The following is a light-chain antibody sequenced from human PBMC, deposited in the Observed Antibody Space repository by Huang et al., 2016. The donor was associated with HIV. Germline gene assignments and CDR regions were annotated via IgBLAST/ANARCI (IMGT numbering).Light chain of an antibody. Sequence: DIQMTQFPTSLSASVEDRVTITCRAGPAIDKYLNWYQQKSGRAPRLLIYGASKLQSGVPSRFSGRASGTHFSLTINSLQPDDSAIYYCQQSYRTPRTFGQGTNLEI. CDR1: PAIDKY. CDR2: GAS. V-gene: IGKV1-39*01. CDR3: QQSYRTPRT. J-gene: IGKJ2*01.